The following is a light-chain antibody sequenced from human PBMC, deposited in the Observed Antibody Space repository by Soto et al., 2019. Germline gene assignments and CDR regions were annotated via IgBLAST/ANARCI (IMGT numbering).Light chain of an antibody. CDR1: SGHSSYA. J-gene: IGLJ1*01. CDR2: INNDGSH. CDR3: QTWGTGIRV. V-gene: IGLV4-69*01. Sequence: QLVLTQSPSASASLGASVKFICTLSSGHSSYAIAWHQQQPQKGPRSLMKINNDGSHSKGAGMPYRFSGSSSGAERYLTISSLQSEDEADYCCQTWGTGIRVFGTGTKVTVL.